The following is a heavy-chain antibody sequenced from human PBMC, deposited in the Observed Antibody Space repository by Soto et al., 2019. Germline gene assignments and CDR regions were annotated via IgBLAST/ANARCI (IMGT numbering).Heavy chain of an antibody. Sequence: QVQLVQSGAEVKKPGSSVKVSCKASGGTFSSYAISWVRQAPGQGLECMGGIIPIFGTANYAQKFQGRVTITADKSTSTAYMELSSLRSEDTAVYYCARYVVPAATPYYYYGMDVWGQGTTVTVSS. V-gene: IGHV1-69*06. CDR2: IIPIFGTA. J-gene: IGHJ6*02. CDR3: ARYVVPAATPYYYYGMDV. D-gene: IGHD2-2*01. CDR1: GGTFSSYA.